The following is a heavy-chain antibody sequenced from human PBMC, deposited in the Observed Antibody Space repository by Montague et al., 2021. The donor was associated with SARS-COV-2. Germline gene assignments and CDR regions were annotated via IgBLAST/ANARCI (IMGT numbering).Heavy chain of an antibody. V-gene: IGHV2-70*01. CDR3: ARIPYDILTGYYSGFDY. CDR1: GFSLSTSGMC. CDR2: IDWDDDK. D-gene: IGHD3-9*01. Sequence: VKHTQTLTLTCTFSGFSLSTSGMCVSWIRQPPGKALEWLALIDWDDDKYYSTSLKTRLTISKDTSKNQVVLTMTNMDPVDTATYYCARIPYDILTGYYSGFDYGGQGTLVTVSS. J-gene: IGHJ4*02.